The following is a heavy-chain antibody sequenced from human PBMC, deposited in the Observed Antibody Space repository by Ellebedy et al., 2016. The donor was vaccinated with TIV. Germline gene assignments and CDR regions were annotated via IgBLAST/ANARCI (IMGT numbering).Heavy chain of an antibody. CDR1: GFTFGSFA. J-gene: IGHJ4*02. CDR2: ISGDGVNT. D-gene: IGHD3-22*01. CDR3: AKGSSSGFNYDRVGFQS. Sequence: GESLKISCAASGFTFGSFAMHWVRQAPGKGLEWLSVISGDGVNTYSADSVKGRFTVTRDNSKSTLFLQMNGLRAEDTAVYYCAKGSSSGFNYDRVGFQSWGQGTLVTVSS. V-gene: IGHV3-23*01.